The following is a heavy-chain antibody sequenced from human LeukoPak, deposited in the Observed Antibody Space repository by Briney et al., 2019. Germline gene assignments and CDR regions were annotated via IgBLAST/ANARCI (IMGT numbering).Heavy chain of an antibody. J-gene: IGHJ4*02. CDR3: ARDRVTTVTTFSFDY. CDR2: ISYDGSNT. V-gene: IGHV3-30-3*01. D-gene: IGHD4-17*01. CDR1: GFTFSSYA. Sequence: PGGSLRLSCVASGFTFSSYAMHWVRQAPGKGLEWVALISYDGSNTYYADSVKGRFTISRDNSKNTLYLQMNSLRAEGTAVYYCARDRVTTVTTFSFDYWGQGTLVTVSS.